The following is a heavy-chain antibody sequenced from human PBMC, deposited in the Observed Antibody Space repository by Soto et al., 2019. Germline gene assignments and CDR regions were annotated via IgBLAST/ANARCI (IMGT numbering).Heavy chain of an antibody. CDR2: INHSGST. Sequence: QVQLQQWGAGLLKPSETLSLTCAVYGGSFSGYYWSWIRQPPGKGLEWIGEINHSGSTNYNPSLKSRVTISVDTSKNQFSLKLSSVTAADTAVYYCARGRVMITFGGVIVGPYSFDYWGQGTLVTVSS. CDR1: GGSFSGYY. CDR3: ARGRVMITFGGVIVGPYSFDY. J-gene: IGHJ4*02. D-gene: IGHD3-16*02. V-gene: IGHV4-34*01.